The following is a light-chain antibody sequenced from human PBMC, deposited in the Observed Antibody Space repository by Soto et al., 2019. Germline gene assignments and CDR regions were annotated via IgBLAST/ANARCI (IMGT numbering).Light chain of an antibody. J-gene: IGKJ1*01. CDR3: LQDYNYPLT. CDR1: QSISSW. CDR2: SAS. V-gene: IGKV1-6*01. Sequence: IQMTQSPSTLSASVGDRVTITCRASQSISSWLAWYQQKPGKAPKLLIYSASSLQSGVPSRFSGSGSGTDFTLTISSLQPEDFAIYFCLQDYNYPLTFGQGTKVDIK.